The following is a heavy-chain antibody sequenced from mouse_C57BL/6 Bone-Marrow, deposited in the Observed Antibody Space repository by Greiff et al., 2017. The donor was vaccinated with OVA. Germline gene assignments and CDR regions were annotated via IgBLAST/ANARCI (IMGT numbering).Heavy chain of an antibody. CDR2: IWGVGST. V-gene: IGHV2-6*01. D-gene: IGHD1-1*01. J-gene: IGHJ3*01. Sequence: VQLVESGPGLVAPSQSLSITCTVSGFSLTSYGVDWVRQSPGKGLEWLGVIWGVGSTNYTSALKSSLSIRKDNSKSQVFLNMNSLQTDDTAMYYCACRESTVVAPGGLAYWGQGTLGTVSA. CDR1: GFSLTSYG. CDR3: ACRESTVVAPGGLAY.